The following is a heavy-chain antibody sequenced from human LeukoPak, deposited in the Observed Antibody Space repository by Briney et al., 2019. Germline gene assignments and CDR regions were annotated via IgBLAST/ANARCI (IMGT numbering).Heavy chain of an antibody. CDR3: ARDLAPTGYYRKPHWYFDL. CDR1: QGYMSSYY. CDR2: IYHSGSV. Sequence: PSETLSLTYTDPQGYMSSYYWSWMRQPPGKGLEWIGYIYHSGSVNCNPSLKSRVTISVDTSKNQFSLKLSPVTAADTAVYYCARDLAPTGYYRKPHWYFDLWGRGALVTVSS. D-gene: IGHD3-9*01. V-gene: IGHV4-59*01. J-gene: IGHJ2*01.